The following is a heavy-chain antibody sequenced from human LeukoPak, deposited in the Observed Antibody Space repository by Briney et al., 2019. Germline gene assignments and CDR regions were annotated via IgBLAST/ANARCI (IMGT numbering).Heavy chain of an antibody. Sequence: GSLRLSCAASGFTFSNYWMSWVRQAPGKGLEWVANIKQDGSEKYYVDSVKGRFTISRDNAKNSLYLQMNSLRAEDTAVYYCARDRALYDRSGYYYTEDDYWGQGTLVTVSS. D-gene: IGHD3-22*01. CDR1: GFTFSNYW. V-gene: IGHV3-7*01. J-gene: IGHJ4*02. CDR3: ARDRALYDRSGYYYTEDDY. CDR2: IKQDGSEK.